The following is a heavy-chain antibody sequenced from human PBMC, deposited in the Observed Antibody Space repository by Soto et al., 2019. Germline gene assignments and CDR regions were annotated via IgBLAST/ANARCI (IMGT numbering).Heavy chain of an antibody. CDR1: GSAFTNYD. V-gene: IGHV1-8*01. D-gene: IGHD2-2*01. Sequence: QVQLVQSGAEVKEPGASVKVSCKASGSAFTNYDINWVRQATGQGLEWMGWMNPNSGNTGYAQKFQGRFTMTRDTSIGTAYMELSSLRSEDTAVYYCAKGYAMDVWGQGTTVTVSS. CDR2: MNPNSGNT. CDR3: AKGYAMDV. J-gene: IGHJ6*02.